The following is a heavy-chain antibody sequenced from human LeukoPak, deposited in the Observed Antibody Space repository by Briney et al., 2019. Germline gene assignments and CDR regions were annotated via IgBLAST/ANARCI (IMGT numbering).Heavy chain of an antibody. J-gene: IGHJ4*02. Sequence: ASETLSLTCTVSGGSISSYYWSWIRQPPGKGLEWIGYIYYSGSTNYNPSLKSRVTISVDTSKNQFSLKLSSVTAADTAVYYCASYSYYYDSSGYFDYWGQGTLVTVSS. CDR2: IYYSGST. CDR3: ASYSYYYDSSGYFDY. CDR1: GGSISSYY. D-gene: IGHD3-22*01. V-gene: IGHV4-59*01.